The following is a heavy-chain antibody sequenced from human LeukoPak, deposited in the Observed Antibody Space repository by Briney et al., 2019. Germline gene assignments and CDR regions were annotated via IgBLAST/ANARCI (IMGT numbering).Heavy chain of an antibody. V-gene: IGHV4-59*08. CDR1: GGSISRNY. D-gene: IGHD1-1*01. Sequence: PSETLSLTCTVSGGSISRNYWNWIRQPPGKGLEWIGNIYYSETTNYNPSLKSRVSISVDTSKNQFSLRLSSVTAADTAVYYCTRRGRNNWGEGNDYWGQGTLVTVSS. CDR2: IYYSETT. CDR3: TRRGRNNWGEGNDY. J-gene: IGHJ4*02.